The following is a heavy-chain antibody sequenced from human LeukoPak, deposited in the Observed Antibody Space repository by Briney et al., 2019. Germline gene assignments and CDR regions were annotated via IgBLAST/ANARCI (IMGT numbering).Heavy chain of an antibody. CDR3: ARWYCSNNICFHMDV. CDR1: GASITIPDYY. J-gene: IGHJ6*03. V-gene: IGHV4-39*01. CDR2: ISHTGTT. D-gene: IGHD2-8*01. Sequence: SETLSLTCAVSGASITIPDYYWGWIRLPPGKGLEWIGTISHTGTTYYNPSLQSRVSISVDTSKNQFSLSLTSVTAADTALYYCARWYCSNNICFHMDVWGKGTTVTVFS.